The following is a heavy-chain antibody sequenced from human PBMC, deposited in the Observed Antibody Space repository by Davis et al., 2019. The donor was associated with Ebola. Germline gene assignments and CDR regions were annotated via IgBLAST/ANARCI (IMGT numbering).Heavy chain of an antibody. Sequence: SETLSLTCAVSGGSIRSSNWWSWVRQPPGKGLEWIGEIYHSGSTNYNPSLKSRVTISVDTSKNQFSLKLSSVTAADTAVYYCARDELPDAFDIWGQGTMVTVSS. CDR1: GGSIRSSNW. D-gene: IGHD4-23*01. V-gene: IGHV4-4*02. J-gene: IGHJ3*02. CDR2: IYHSGST. CDR3: ARDELPDAFDI.